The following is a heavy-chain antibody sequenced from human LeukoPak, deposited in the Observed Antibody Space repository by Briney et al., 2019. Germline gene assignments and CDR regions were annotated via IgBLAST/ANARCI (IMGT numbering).Heavy chain of an antibody. V-gene: IGHV1-69*04. D-gene: IGHD3-22*01. Sequence: SVRVSCNASGGTFSSYAISWGRQSPGQGGEGMGRIIPFFGIANYAQKFQGRVTNTADKSTSTAYMELSSLRSEDTAVYYCARDRGYDSSGYYYSPLDYWGQGTLVTVSS. J-gene: IGHJ4*02. CDR3: ARDRGYDSSGYYYSPLDY. CDR1: GGTFSSYA. CDR2: IIPFFGIA.